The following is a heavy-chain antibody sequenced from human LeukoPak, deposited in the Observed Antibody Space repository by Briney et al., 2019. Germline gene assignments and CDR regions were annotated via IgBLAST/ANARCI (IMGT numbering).Heavy chain of an antibody. D-gene: IGHD3-16*02. CDR2: IYYSGST. CDR1: GGSLSRYY. J-gene: IGHJ4*02. V-gene: IGHV4-59*08. CDR3: ARGLRLGELSQYYFDY. Sequence: SETLSLTCTVPGGSLSRYYWSWIRQPPGKGVEWIGYIYYSGSTNYNPSLKSRVTVSVDTSKNQFSLKLSSVTAADTAVYYCARGLRLGELSQYYFDYWGQGTLVTVSS.